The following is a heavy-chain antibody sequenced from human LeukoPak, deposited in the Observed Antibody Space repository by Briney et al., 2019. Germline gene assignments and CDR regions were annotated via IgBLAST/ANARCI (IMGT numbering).Heavy chain of an antibody. CDR3: AKGTAGGYSSSWYDY. D-gene: IGHD6-13*01. CDR2: ISGSGGST. J-gene: IGHJ4*02. CDR1: GFTFSSYA. V-gene: IGHV3-23*01. Sequence: VGSLRLSCAASGFTFSSYAMSWVRQAPGKGLEWGSAISGSGGSTYYADSVKGRSTISRDNSKNTLYLQTNSLRAEDTAVYYCAKGTAGGYSSSWYDYWGQGTLVTVSS.